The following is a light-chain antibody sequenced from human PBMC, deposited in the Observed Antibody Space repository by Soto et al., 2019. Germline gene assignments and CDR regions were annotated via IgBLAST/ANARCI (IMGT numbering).Light chain of an antibody. Sequence: QSALTQPASVSGSPGQSIAISCTGTSSDVGAYNYVSWYQQHPGNAPKLIIHEVSNRPSGVSDRFSGSKSGNTASLTISGLQADDEADYYCSSPTTYNTRVFGTGTKVTVL. J-gene: IGLJ1*01. CDR3: SSPTTYNTRV. CDR1: SSDVGAYNY. CDR2: EVS. V-gene: IGLV2-14*01.